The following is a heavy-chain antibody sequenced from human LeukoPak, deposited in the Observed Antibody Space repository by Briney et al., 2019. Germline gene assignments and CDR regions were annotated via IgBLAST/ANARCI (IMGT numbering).Heavy chain of an antibody. CDR3: AKGLGRTGQLLCFDY. CDR2: ISTGGSR. D-gene: IGHD2-2*01. CDR1: GFSFGNYA. J-gene: IGHJ4*02. Sequence: GGSLRLSCAASGFSFGNYAMNWVRQAPGKGLEWVSGISTGGSRYYADSVKGRFSISRDNSKNTLYLQMNSLGVEDTAVYYCAKGLGRTGQLLCFDYWGQGTLVTVSS. V-gene: IGHV3-23*01.